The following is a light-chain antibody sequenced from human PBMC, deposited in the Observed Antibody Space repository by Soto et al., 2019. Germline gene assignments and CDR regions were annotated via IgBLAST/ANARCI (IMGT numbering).Light chain of an antibody. V-gene: IGKV3-15*01. Sequence: EIVMTQSPATLSVSPGERATVSCRASQNIKNGLAWYQQKPGQAPRLLIYGASTRATGIPATFSGSGSATEFILTISSLRSEEYAVYYCQQYYDWPLTFGGGTKVEI. CDR3: QQYYDWPLT. J-gene: IGKJ4*01. CDR1: QNIKNG. CDR2: GAS.